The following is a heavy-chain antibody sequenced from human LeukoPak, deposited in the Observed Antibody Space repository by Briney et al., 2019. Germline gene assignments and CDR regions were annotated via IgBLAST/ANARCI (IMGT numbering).Heavy chain of an antibody. CDR2: ISDSGSST. D-gene: IGHD2-2*01. CDR3: AKTLVPAARVDY. CDR1: GFTFSSYA. V-gene: IGHV3-23*01. J-gene: IGHJ4*02. Sequence: PGGSLRLSCAASGFTFSSYAMSWVRQAPGKGLEWVSTISDSGSSTYYEGSVKGRFTISRDNSKNTLYLQMNSLRAEDTALYYCAKTLVPAARVDYWGQGTLVTVSS.